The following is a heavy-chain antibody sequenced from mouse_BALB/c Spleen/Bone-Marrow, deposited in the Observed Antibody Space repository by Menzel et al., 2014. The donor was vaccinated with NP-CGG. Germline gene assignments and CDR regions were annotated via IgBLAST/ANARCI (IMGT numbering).Heavy chain of an antibody. CDR2: IDPANGNT. V-gene: IGHV14-3*02. CDR3: ARVKLRSYAMDY. J-gene: IGHJ4*01. CDR1: GFNIKDTY. Sequence: LVESGAELVKPGASVKLSCTASGFNIKDTYMHWVKQRPEQGLEWIGRIDPANGNTKYDPKFQGKATITADTSSNTAYLQLSSLTSEDTAVYYCARVKLRSYAMDYWGQGTSVTVSS. D-gene: IGHD1-1*01.